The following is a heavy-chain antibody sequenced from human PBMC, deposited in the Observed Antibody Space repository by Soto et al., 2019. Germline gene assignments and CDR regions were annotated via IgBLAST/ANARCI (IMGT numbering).Heavy chain of an antibody. D-gene: IGHD6-19*01. J-gene: IGHJ4*02. CDR1: GFTFSNAW. CDR2: IKSKTDGGTT. CDR3: ARDLSSGLYGY. V-gene: IGHV3-15*07. Sequence: GGSLRLSCAASGFTFSNAWMNWLRQAPGKGLEWVGRIKSKTDGGTTDYAAPVKCRFTISRDDSKNTLFRQMNSLRAVDTAVYYCARDLSSGLYGYWVQGTLVTVSS.